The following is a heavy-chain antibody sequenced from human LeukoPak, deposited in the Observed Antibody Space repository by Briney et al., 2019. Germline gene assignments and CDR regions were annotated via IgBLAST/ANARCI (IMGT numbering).Heavy chain of an antibody. CDR2: TYYRSKWYN. Sequence: SQTLSLTCAISGDSVSSNSAAWNWIRQSPSRGLEWLGRTYYRSKWYNDYAVSVKSRITINPDTSKNQFSLKLSSVTAADTAVYYCARLIAPGTHQAGTGGMDVWGQGTTVTVSS. V-gene: IGHV6-1*01. D-gene: IGHD6-13*01. CDR3: ARLIAPGTHQAGTGGMDV. CDR1: GDSVSSNSAA. J-gene: IGHJ6*02.